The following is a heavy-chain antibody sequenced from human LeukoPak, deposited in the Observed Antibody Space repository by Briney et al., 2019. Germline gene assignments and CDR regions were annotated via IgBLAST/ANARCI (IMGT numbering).Heavy chain of an antibody. CDR1: GGSISSGSYY. CDR3: ARDIVVVPAATQTNYYYYYYMDV. D-gene: IGHD2-2*01. CDR2: IYTSRST. J-gene: IGHJ6*03. Sequence: PSETLSLTCTVSGGSISSGSYYWSWIRQPAGKGLEWVGRIYTSRSTNYNPSLKSRVTISVDTSKNQFSLKLSSVTAADTAVYYCARDIVVVPAATQTNYYYYYYMDVWGKGTTVTVSS. V-gene: IGHV4-61*02.